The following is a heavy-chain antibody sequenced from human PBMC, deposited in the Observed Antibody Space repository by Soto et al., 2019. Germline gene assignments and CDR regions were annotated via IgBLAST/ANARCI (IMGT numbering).Heavy chain of an antibody. D-gene: IGHD3-3*01. CDR1: GFTFSRSG. V-gene: IGHV3-30*18. Sequence: PGGSLRLSCAASGFTFSRSGMHWVRQAPGKGLEWVALISYDESIKYYADSVKGRFTISRDNSKYTLYLQMNSLRAEDTAVYYCAKDHGFLDWLPPYYYYYGMDVWGQGTMVTVSS. CDR2: ISYDESIK. CDR3: AKDHGFLDWLPPYYYYYGMDV. J-gene: IGHJ6*02.